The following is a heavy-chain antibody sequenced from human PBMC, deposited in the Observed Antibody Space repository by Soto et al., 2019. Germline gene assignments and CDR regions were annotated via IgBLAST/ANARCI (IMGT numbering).Heavy chain of an antibody. Sequence: GGSLRLSCAASGFTFSSYAMSWVRQAPGKGLEWVSAISGSGGSTYYADSVKGRFTISRDNSKNTLYLQMNSLRAEDTAVYYCAKGMWDIVVIPAAMNFDYWGQGTLVTVS. CDR3: AKGMWDIVVIPAAMNFDY. CDR1: GFTFSSYA. V-gene: IGHV3-23*01. D-gene: IGHD2-2*01. CDR2: ISGSGGST. J-gene: IGHJ4*02.